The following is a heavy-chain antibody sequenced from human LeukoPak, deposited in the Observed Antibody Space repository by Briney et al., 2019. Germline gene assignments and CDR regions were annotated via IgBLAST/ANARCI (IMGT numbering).Heavy chain of an antibody. CDR3: ARPLPSNYFDY. V-gene: IGHV4-39*01. J-gene: IGHJ4*02. Sequence: PSETLSLTCTVSGGSISSSSYYWGWIRQPPGKGLEWIGSIYYSGSTYYNPSLKSRVTISVDTSKNQFSLKLSSVTAADTAVYYCARPLPSNYFDYWGQGTLVTVSS. CDR2: IYYSGST. D-gene: IGHD6-6*01. CDR1: GGSISSSSYY.